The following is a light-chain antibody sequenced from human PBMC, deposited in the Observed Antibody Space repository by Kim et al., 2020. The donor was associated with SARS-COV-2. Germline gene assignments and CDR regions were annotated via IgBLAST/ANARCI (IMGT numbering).Light chain of an antibody. CDR1: SSNIGGGLD. Sequence: QSVLTQPPSVSGAPGQRVTISCTGSSSNIGGGLDVQWYQQVPGTAPKLLVDGKNNRPSGVPDRFSASKSGTAPSLTITGLQPEDEAHYFCQSYDTSLRGWVFAGGTQLTVL. CDR3: QSYDTSLRGWV. V-gene: IGLV1-40*01. CDR2: GKN. J-gene: IGLJ3*02.